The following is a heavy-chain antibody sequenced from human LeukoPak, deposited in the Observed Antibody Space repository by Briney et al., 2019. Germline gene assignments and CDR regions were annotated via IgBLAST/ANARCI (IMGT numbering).Heavy chain of an antibody. CDR3: TRHSRTTPPY. J-gene: IGHJ4*02. CDR1: GFTFSGSA. D-gene: IGHD2-2*01. V-gene: IGHV3-73*01. CDR2: IRSKADNYAT. Sequence: GGSLKLSCAASGFTFSGSAMHWVRQASGKGLEWVGRIRSKADNYATAYAASVKGRFTITRDDSKNTAYLQMNSLQTEDTAVYYCTRHSRTTPPYWGQGTLVTVSS.